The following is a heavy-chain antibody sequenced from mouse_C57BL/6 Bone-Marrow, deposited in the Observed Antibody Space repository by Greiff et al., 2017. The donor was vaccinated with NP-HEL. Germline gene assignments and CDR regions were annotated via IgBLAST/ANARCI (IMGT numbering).Heavy chain of an antibody. CDR1: GFTFSSYA. Sequence: EVMLVESGGGLVKPGGSLKLSCAASGFTFSSYAMSWVRQTPEKRLEWVATISDGGSYTYYPDNVKGRFTISRDNAKNNLYLQMSHLKSEDTAMYYCARERAQATAYWGQGTLVTVSA. J-gene: IGHJ3*01. CDR3: ARERAQATAY. CDR2: ISDGGSYT. D-gene: IGHD3-2*02. V-gene: IGHV5-4*01.